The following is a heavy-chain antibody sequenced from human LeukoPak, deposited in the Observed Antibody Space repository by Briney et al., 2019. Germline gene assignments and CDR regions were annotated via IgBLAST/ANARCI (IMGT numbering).Heavy chain of an antibody. CDR3: ARDSRVAADY. J-gene: IGHJ4*02. Sequence: GASVKVCCKASGYTFTGYYVHWVRQAPGQGLEWMGRIDPNTGGTNYAQKFQGRVTMTRGTSISTAYMELSRLRSDDTAVFYCARDSRVAADYWGQGTLVTVSS. V-gene: IGHV1-2*06. CDR1: GYTFTGYY. CDR2: IDPNTGGT. D-gene: IGHD6-19*01.